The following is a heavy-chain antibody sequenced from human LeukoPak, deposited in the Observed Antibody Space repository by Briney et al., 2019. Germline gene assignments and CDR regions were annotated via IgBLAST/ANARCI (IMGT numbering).Heavy chain of an antibody. Sequence: PGGSLRLSCAASGFTFSSYGMHWVRQAPGKGLEWVAFIRYDGSNKYYADSVKGRFTISRDNSKNTLYLQMNSLRAEDTAVYYCAKDTTSLRGTDSDYWGQGTLVTVSS. D-gene: IGHD3-16*01. J-gene: IGHJ4*02. CDR2: IRYDGSNK. CDR1: GFTFSSYG. CDR3: AKDTTSLRGTDSDY. V-gene: IGHV3-30*02.